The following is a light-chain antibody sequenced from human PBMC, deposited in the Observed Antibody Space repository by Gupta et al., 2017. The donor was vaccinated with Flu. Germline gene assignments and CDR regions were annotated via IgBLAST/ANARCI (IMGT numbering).Light chain of an antibody. CDR3: NSRDSSDNHQAV. V-gene: IGLV3-19*01. CDR2: AKN. Sequence: SSELTQDPAVSVALGQTVRITCHGDSLRSYYASWYQQKPGQAPVLVIYAKNNRPSGIPDRFSGSSSGNTASLTITGAQAEDEADYYCNSRDSSDNHQAVFGGGTKLTVL. J-gene: IGLJ2*01. CDR1: SLRSYY.